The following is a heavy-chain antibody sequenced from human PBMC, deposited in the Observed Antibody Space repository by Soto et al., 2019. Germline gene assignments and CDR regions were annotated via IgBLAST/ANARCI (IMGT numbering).Heavy chain of an antibody. Sequence: LRLSCAASGFTFSSYSMNWVRQAPGKGLEWVSSISSSSSYIYYADSVKGRFTISRDNAKNSLYLQMNSLRAEDTAVYYCARDSPFLWLGELQNYYYYGMDVWGQGTTVTVSS. V-gene: IGHV3-21*01. J-gene: IGHJ6*02. CDR1: GFTFSSYS. D-gene: IGHD3-10*01. CDR2: ISSSSSYI. CDR3: ARDSPFLWLGELQNYYYYGMDV.